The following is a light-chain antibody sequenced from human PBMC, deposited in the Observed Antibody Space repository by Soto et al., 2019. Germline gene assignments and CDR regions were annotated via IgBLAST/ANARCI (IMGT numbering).Light chain of an antibody. CDR1: QSVGSN. CDR2: YAS. CDR3: QQYNNWPPSWT. Sequence: EIVMTQSPATLSVSPGERATLSCRASQSVGSNLAWYQQKPGQAPRLLIYYASTSDTGVPARFSGSGSGTDFTLTISSLQSEDFAVYYCQQYNNWPPSWTFGQGTKVEMK. V-gene: IGKV3-15*01. J-gene: IGKJ1*01.